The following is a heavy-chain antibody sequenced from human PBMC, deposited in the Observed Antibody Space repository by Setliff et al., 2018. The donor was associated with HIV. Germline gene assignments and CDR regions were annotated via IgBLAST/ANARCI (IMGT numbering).Heavy chain of an antibody. J-gene: IGHJ4*02. CDR2: IYHSGSI. V-gene: IGHV4-38-2*02. D-gene: IGHD2-15*01. CDR1: GYSISSGYY. CDR3: ARDGPYCSGGSCLRY. Sequence: SETLSLTCAVSGYSISSGYYWGWIRQPPGKGLQWIGSIYHSGSIYYNPSLKSRVTISVDPSKNQFSLKLSSVTAADTAVYYCARDGPYCSGGSCLRYWGQGTLVTVSS.